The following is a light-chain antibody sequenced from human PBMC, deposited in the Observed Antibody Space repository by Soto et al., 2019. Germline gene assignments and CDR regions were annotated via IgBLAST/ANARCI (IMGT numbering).Light chain of an antibody. J-gene: IGLJ1*01. CDR1: SSDVGGYNY. V-gene: IGLV2-14*01. CDR3: SSYTGDTTPYV. Sequence: QSALTQPDSVSGSPGQSITISCTGTSSDVGGYNYVSWYRLHPGKAPKLMIYEVSNRPSGVSNRFSGSKSGNTASLTISGLQAEDEADYFCSSYTGDTTPYVFGSGTKLTVL. CDR2: EVS.